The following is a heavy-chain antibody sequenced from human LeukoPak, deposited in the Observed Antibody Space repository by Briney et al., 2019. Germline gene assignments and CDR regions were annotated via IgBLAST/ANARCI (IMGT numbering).Heavy chain of an antibody. D-gene: IGHD3-22*01. CDR1: GGTFSSYA. CDR3: ARVRVISYDSSGYYLKHDAFDI. Sequence: GASVKVSCKASGGTFSSYAISWVRQAPGQGLEWMGWINPNSGGTNYAQKFQGRVTMTRDTSISTAYMELSRLRSDDTAVYYCARVRVISYDSSGYYLKHDAFDIWGQGTMVTVSS. CDR2: INPNSGGT. J-gene: IGHJ3*02. V-gene: IGHV1-2*02.